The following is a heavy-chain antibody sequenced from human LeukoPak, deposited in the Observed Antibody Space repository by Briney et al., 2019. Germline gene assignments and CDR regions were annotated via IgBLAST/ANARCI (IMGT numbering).Heavy chain of an antibody. Sequence: GRSLRLSCAASGFTFSTYGMHWVRQAPGKGLEWVAVIWYDGSDKYYADSVKGRFTISRDNSKNTLYLQMNSLRAEDTAVYYCARSGLIYYDSSGYFYSWGQGTLVTVSS. CDR2: IWYDGSDK. CDR1: GFTFSTYG. J-gene: IGHJ4*02. CDR3: ARSGLIYYDSSGYFYS. V-gene: IGHV3-33*01. D-gene: IGHD3-22*01.